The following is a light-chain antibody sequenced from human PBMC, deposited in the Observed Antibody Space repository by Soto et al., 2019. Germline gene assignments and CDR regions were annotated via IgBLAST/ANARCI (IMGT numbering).Light chain of an antibody. Sequence: EIVMTRTPATLSVSPGERATLSCRASQSVSSNLAWYQQKPGQAPRLIIYGAYTRATGIPARFSGSGSGTEFTPTISSLQSEDFAVYYCQQYNNWPPITFGQGTRLEIK. J-gene: IGKJ5*01. CDR2: GAY. V-gene: IGKV3-15*01. CDR1: QSVSSN. CDR3: QQYNNWPPIT.